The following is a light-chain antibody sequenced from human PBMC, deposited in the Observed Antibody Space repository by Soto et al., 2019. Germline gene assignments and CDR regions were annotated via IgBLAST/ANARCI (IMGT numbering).Light chain of an antibody. J-gene: IGKJ2*01. CDR1: QSISSW. Sequence: DIQMTQSPSTLSASVGDRVTITCRASQSISSWLAWYQQKPGKAPKLLIYKASSLESGVPSRFSGSGSGTEFTLTISSLQPDDFATYYCRQYNSYSYTFGQGTKLEIK. V-gene: IGKV1-5*03. CDR3: RQYNSYSYT. CDR2: KAS.